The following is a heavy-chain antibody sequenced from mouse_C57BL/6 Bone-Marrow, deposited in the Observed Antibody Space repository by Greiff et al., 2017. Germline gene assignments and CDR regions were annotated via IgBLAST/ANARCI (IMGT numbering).Heavy chain of an antibody. V-gene: IGHV1-69*01. D-gene: IGHD2-1*01. CDR2: IDPSDSYT. Sequence: QVQLQQPGAELVMPGASVKLSCKASGYTFTSYWMHWVKQRPGQGLEWIGEIDPSDSYTNYNQKFKGKSTLTVDKSSSTAYMQLSSLTSEDSAVYYCAREGGYGNYGFAYWGQGTLVTVSA. CDR3: AREGGYGNYGFAY. J-gene: IGHJ3*01. CDR1: GYTFTSYW.